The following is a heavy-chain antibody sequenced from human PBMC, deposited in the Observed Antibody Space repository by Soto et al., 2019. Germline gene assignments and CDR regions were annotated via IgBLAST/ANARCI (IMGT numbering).Heavy chain of an antibody. J-gene: IGHJ4*02. D-gene: IGHD2-2*01. CDR2: IYYIGTT. V-gene: IGHV4-39*07. Sequence: SEGRSRTWTLEGGSVCTINYDWGRVREHPXKGLDWIGNIYYIGTTNYAQSLKSRVTISVDTSMNQVYLKLSSVTSEDTAVYYCARCFSRNCPSCTEDQYYFDYWGQRTPVTVSS. CDR1: GGSVCTINYD. CDR3: ARCFSRNCPSCTEDQYYFDY.